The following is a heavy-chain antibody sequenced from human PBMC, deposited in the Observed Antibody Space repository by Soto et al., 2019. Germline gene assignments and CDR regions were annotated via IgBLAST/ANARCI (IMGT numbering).Heavy chain of an antibody. D-gene: IGHD4-17*01. CDR2: IHNGERT. CDR1: GASISSYY. Sequence: SETLSLTCSVSGASISSYYWSWFRQAPGKGLEYIGYIHNGERTNYNPSLESRVTISADTSKNQFSLRLSCVTAADTAMYYCSYGDSPGPIDHWGQGTLVTVSS. J-gene: IGHJ4*02. CDR3: SYGDSPGPIDH. V-gene: IGHV4-59*01.